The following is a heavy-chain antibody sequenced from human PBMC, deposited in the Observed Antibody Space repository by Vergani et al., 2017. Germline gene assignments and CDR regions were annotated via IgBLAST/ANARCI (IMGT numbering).Heavy chain of an antibody. CDR2: IYYSGST. Sequence: QLQLQESGPGLVKPSETLSLTCTVSVRSISSSSYCCGWIRQPPVRGLEWIGSIYYSGSTYYNPSLKSRVTISVDTSKNQFSLKLSSVTAADTAVYYCANWGLPFDYWGQGTLVTVSS. D-gene: IGHD7-27*01. CDR3: ANWGLPFDY. CDR1: VRSISSSSYC. J-gene: IGHJ4*02. V-gene: IGHV4-39*01.